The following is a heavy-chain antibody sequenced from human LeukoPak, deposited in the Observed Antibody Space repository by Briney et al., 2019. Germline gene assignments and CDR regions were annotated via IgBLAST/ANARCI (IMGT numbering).Heavy chain of an antibody. CDR3: ARGGSRVGSSSSELGY. J-gene: IGHJ4*02. Sequence: ASVKVSCKASGGTFSSYAISWVRQAPGQGLEWMGGIIPIFGTANYAQKFQGRVTITADESTSTAYMELSSLRSEDTAVYYCARGGSRVGSSSSELGYWGQGTLVTVSS. D-gene: IGHD6-6*01. CDR1: GGTFSSYA. V-gene: IGHV1-69*13. CDR2: IIPIFGTA.